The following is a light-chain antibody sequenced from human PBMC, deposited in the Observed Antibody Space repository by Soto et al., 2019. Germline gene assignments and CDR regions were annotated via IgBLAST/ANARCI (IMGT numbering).Light chain of an antibody. CDR1: SSDVGGYNY. Sequence: QSVLTQTASVSGSPGQSITISCTGTSSDVGGYNYVSWYQHHPGKAPKLMIYEVVQRPSGVPDRFSGSKSGNTASLTVSGLQAADEADYFCKSYAGSNTYVFGSGTKLTVL. CDR2: EVV. J-gene: IGLJ1*01. CDR3: KSYAGSNTYV. V-gene: IGLV2-8*01.